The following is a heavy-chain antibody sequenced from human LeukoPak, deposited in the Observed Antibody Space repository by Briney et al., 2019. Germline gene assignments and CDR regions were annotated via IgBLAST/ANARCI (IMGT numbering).Heavy chain of an antibody. CDR1: GGSISSSSYY. CDR2: IYYSGST. V-gene: IGHV4-39*07. CDR3: ARDRNTMVRGKSPRGNNWFDP. D-gene: IGHD3-10*01. J-gene: IGHJ5*02. Sequence: SETLSLTCTVSGGSISSSSYYWGWIRQPPGKGLGWIGGIYYSGSTYYTPSLKSRVTISVDTSKNQFSLKLSSVTAADTAVYYCARDRNTMVRGKSPRGNNWFDPWGQGTLVTVSS.